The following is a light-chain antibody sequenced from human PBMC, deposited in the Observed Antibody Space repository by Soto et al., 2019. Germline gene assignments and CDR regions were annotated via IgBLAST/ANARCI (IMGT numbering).Light chain of an antibody. CDR2: KAS. J-gene: IGKJ1*01. Sequence: DIQMTQSPSTLSASVGDRVTITCRASQSISSWLAWYQQRPGKAPKLLIYKASNLESGVPSRFSGSGSGTELTLTISSLHPDDCATYYCQQYYTYPWTFGPGTKVESK. CDR1: QSISSW. CDR3: QQYYTYPWT. V-gene: IGKV1-5*03.